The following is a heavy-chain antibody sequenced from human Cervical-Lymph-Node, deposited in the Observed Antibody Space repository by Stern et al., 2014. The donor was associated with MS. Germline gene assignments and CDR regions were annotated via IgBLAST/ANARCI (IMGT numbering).Heavy chain of an antibody. CDR2: IYISGST. D-gene: IGHD6-19*01. CDR1: GGSINSGSYY. J-gene: IGHJ3*02. Sequence: QVQLQESGPGLVKPSQTLSLTCTISGGSINSGSYYWSWIRQPAGKGLEWIGRIYISGSTNYNPSLKSRVTISVVMSKNQFSLKLTSVTAADTAVYYCARGPLLRYNSGWYHAFDIWGQGTMVAVSS. CDR3: ARGPLLRYNSGWYHAFDI. V-gene: IGHV4-61*02.